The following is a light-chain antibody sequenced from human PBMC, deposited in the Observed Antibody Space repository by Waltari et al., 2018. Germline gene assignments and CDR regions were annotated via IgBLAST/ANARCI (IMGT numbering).Light chain of an antibody. CDR3: QQYASYWYT. Sequence: DIQMTHSPSTLSASIGDRVTITCRASRSITTWLAWYQQKPGKAPKHLIHTASRLESGVPSRFSGSGSGTDFTLTISSLQPDDFATYYCQQYASYWYTFGQGTKL. CDR2: TAS. V-gene: IGKV1-5*03. CDR1: RSITTW. J-gene: IGKJ2*01.